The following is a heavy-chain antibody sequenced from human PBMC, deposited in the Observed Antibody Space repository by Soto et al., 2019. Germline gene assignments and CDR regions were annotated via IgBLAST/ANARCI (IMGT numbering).Heavy chain of an antibody. CDR2: IYYSGST. J-gene: IGHJ4*02. D-gene: IGHD2-15*01. V-gene: IGHV4-31*03. Sequence: PSETLSLTCTVSGGSISSGGYYWSWIRQHPGKGLEWIGYIYYSGSTYYNPSLKSRVTISVDTSKNQFSLKLSSVTAADTAVYYCAREARSRLPSDGYCSGGSCYLGSPRQYYFDYWGQGTLVTVSS. CDR1: GGSISSGGYY. CDR3: AREARSRLPSDGYCSGGSCYLGSPRQYYFDY.